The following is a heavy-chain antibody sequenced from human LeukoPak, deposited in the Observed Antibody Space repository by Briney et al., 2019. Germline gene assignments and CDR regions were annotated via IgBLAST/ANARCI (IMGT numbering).Heavy chain of an antibody. D-gene: IGHD1-1*01. CDR3: ARGDDFSGDH. CDR1: GFTFSNFW. J-gene: IGHJ4*02. V-gene: IGHV3-7*04. CDR2: IHPEGNEK. Sequence: GGSLRLSCAISGFTFSNFWMSWVRQAPGRGLEWVANIHPEGNEKYHVECVKGRFIISRDNTKNLLFLQMNGLRVEDTAVYYCARGDDFSGDHWGQGTLVTV.